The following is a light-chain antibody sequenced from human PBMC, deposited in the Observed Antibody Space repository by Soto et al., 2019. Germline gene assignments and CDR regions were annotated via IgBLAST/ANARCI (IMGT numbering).Light chain of an antibody. CDR3: QQYGSSPRT. CDR1: QSVSSIY. CDR2: GAS. J-gene: IGKJ5*01. V-gene: IGKV3-20*01. Sequence: EIVVTQSPGTLSLSPGERATLSCRASQSVSSIYLAWYQQKPGQAPRLLIYGASSRATDIPDRLSGSGSGTDFTLTISRLEPEDFAVYYCQQYGSSPRTFGQGTRLEIK.